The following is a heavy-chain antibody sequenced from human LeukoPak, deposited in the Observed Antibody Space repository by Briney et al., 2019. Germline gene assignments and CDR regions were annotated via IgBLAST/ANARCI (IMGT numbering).Heavy chain of an antibody. D-gene: IGHD3-22*01. J-gene: IGHJ4*02. CDR1: GGTFSSYA. CDR3: ARDRYDSSGYYPRPGDY. CDR2: IIPIFGTA. Sequence: SVKVSCKASGGTFSSYAISWVRQAPGQGLEWMGRIIPIFGTANYAQKFQGRVTITTDESTSTAYMELSSLRTEDTAVYYCARDRYDSSGYYPRPGDYWGQGTLVTVSS. V-gene: IGHV1-69*05.